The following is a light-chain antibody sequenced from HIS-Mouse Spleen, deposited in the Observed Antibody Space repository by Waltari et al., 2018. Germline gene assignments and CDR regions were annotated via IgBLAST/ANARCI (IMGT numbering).Light chain of an antibody. Sequence: DIQLTQSPSFLSASVGDRVTITCRASQGISSYLALYQQKPGKAPKLLIYAASTLQSGVPSRFSGSGSGTEFTLTISSLQPEEFATYYCQQLNSYPPTFGQGTKVEIK. V-gene: IGKV1-9*01. CDR3: QQLNSYPPT. CDR1: QGISSY. J-gene: IGKJ1*01. CDR2: AAS.